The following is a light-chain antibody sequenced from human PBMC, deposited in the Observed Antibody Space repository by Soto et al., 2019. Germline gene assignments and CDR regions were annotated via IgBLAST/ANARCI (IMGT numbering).Light chain of an antibody. CDR1: SNDVGGFNY. CDR3: SSYTSINTVL. CDR2: EVS. J-gene: IGLJ2*01. V-gene: IGLV2-14*01. Sequence: QSALTQPASVSGSPGQSITISCTGTSNDVGGFNYVSWYQHHPGKAPKLMIYEVSHRPSGVSNRFSGSRSGNTASLTISGLQAEDEADYYCSSYTSINTVLFGGGTKVTVL.